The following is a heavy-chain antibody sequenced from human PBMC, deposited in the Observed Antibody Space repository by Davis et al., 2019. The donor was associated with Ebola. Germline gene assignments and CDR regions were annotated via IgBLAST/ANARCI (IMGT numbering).Heavy chain of an antibody. Sequence: PGGSLRLSCAASGFTFDDYAMHWVRQAPGKGLEWVSLISGDGGSTYYADSVKGRFTISRDNSKNSLYLQMNSLRTEDTALYYCAKDMDCSSTSCYTGGYYYGMDVWGQGTTVTVSS. V-gene: IGHV3-43*02. CDR3: AKDMDCSSTSCYTGGYYYGMDV. CDR2: ISGDGGST. CDR1: GFTFDDYA. J-gene: IGHJ6*02. D-gene: IGHD2-2*02.